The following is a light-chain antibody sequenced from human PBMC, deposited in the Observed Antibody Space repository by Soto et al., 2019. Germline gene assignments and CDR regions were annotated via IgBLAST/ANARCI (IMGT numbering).Light chain of an antibody. CDR2: DVS. J-gene: IGLJ2*01. V-gene: IGLV2-14*01. Sequence: QSALTQPASVSGSPGQSITISCTGTSSDVGGYNYVSWYQQHPGKAPKLMIYDVSNRPSGVSNRFSGSKSGTTASLTISGRMAEDEADYYCSSYTSSNTLAFGGGTQLTVL. CDR3: SSYTSSNTLA. CDR1: SSDVGGYNY.